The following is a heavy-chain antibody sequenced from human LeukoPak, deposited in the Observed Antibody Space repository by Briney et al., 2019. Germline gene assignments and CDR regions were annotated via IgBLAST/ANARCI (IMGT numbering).Heavy chain of an antibody. V-gene: IGHV4-34*01. D-gene: IGHD6-13*01. CDR1: GGSFSGYY. CDR3: ARGRYRQQPRGDVFDY. Sequence: PSETLSLTCAVYGGSFSGYYWSWIRQPPGKGLEWIGEINHSGSTNYNPSLKSRVTISVDTSKNQFSLKLSSVTAADTAVYYCARGRYRQQPRGDVFDYWGQGTLVTVSS. J-gene: IGHJ4*02. CDR2: INHSGST.